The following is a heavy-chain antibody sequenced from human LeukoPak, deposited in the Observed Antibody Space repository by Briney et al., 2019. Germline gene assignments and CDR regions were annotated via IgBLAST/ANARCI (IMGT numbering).Heavy chain of an antibody. CDR1: GGSFSGYY. V-gene: IGHV4-34*01. Sequence: PSETLSLTCAVYGGSFSGYYWSWIRQPPGKGLEWIGEINHSGSTNYNPSLKSRVTISVDTSKNQFSLKLSSVTAADTAVYYCARLNIAVAGTYDYWGQGTLVTVSS. CDR3: ARLNIAVAGTYDY. CDR2: INHSGST. D-gene: IGHD6-13*01. J-gene: IGHJ4*02.